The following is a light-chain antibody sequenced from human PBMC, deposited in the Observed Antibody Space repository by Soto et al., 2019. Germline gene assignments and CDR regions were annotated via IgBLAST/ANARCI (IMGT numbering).Light chain of an antibody. CDR1: GSDIGTYNY. CDR3: KSYTSASTYV. CDR2: DVT. V-gene: IGLV2-14*03. J-gene: IGLJ1*01. Sequence: QSVLTQPASVSGSPGQSITISCTGTGSDIGTYNYVSWYQHHPGKAPKFIIYDVTNRPSGVSDRFSGSKSGNTASLTISGLQAEYEADYFCKSYTSASTYVFGTGNKVTVL.